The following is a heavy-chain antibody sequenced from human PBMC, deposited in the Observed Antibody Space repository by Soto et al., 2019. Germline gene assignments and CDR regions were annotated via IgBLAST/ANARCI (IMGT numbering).Heavy chain of an antibody. CDR3: ARATGMAPFDY. J-gene: IGHJ4*02. CDR2: IYHSGST. CDR1: GGSISSSNR. D-gene: IGHD5-18*01. Sequence: SETLSLTCAVSGGSISSSNRWSWGRQPPGKGLEWIGEIYHSGSTNYNPSLKSRVTISVDKSKNQFSLKVSSVTAADTAVYYCARATGMAPFDYSGQGTLVTGSA. V-gene: IGHV4-4*02.